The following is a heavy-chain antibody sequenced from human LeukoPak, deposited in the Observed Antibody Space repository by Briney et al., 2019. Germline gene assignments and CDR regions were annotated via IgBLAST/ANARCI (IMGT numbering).Heavy chain of an antibody. CDR1: GFAFTVYS. J-gene: IGHJ4*02. CDR3: ARDGGALGDYGVPSYFDY. CDR2: ISSSTI. Sequence: GGSLRLSCAASGFAFTVYSLNWVRQAPGKGLEWVSHISSSTIYYADSVKGRFTISRDNAKNSLYLQMNGLRAEDTAVYYCARDGGALGDYGVPSYFDYWGQGTLATVSS. V-gene: IGHV3-48*01. D-gene: IGHD4-17*01.